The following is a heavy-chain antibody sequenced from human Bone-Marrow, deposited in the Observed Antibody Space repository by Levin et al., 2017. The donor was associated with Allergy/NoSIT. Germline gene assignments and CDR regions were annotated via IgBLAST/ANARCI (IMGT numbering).Heavy chain of an antibody. CDR2: INHSGST. CDR1: GGSFSGYY. J-gene: IGHJ5*02. D-gene: IGHD6-13*01. CDR3: ARGYGPSGYSSSWYSTFDP. V-gene: IGHV4-34*01. Sequence: SETLSLTCAVYGGSFSGYYWSWIRQPPGKGLEWIGEINHSGSTNYNPSLKSRVTISVDTSKNQFSLKLSSVTAADTAVYYCARGYGPSGYSSSWYSTFDPWGQGTLVTVSS.